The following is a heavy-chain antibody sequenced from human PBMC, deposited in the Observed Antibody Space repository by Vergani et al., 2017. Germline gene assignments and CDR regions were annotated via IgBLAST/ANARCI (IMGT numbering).Heavy chain of an antibody. Sequence: QVQLVQSGAEVKKPGASVKVSCKASGYTFTSYDINWVRQATGQGLEWMGWMNPNSGNTGYAQKFQGRVTMTRNTSISTAYMELSSLRSEDTAVYYWARGPPVKVRTSRAFDIWGQGTIVTVAS. D-gene: IGHD1-14*01. CDR3: ARGPPVKVRTSRAFDI. CDR2: MNPNSGNT. J-gene: IGHJ3*02. V-gene: IGHV1-8*01. CDR1: GYTFTSYD.